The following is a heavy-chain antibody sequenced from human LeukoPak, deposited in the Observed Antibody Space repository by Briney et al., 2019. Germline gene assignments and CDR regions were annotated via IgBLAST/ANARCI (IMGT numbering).Heavy chain of an antibody. CDR1: GGTFSSYA. CDR2: IIPILGIA. CDR3: ARVRGSYDFDY. V-gene: IGHV1-69*04. D-gene: IGHD1-26*01. J-gene: IGHJ4*02. Sequence: GTSVKVSCKASGGTFSSYAISWVRQAPGQGLEWMGRIIPILGIANYAQKLQGRVTITTDTSTSTAYMELRSLRSDDTAVYYCARVRGSYDFDYWGQGTLVTVSS.